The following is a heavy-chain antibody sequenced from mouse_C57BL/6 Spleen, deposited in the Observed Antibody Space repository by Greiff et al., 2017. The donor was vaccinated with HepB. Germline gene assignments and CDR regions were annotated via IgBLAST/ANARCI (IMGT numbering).Heavy chain of an antibody. Sequence: VQLKQSGGDLVKPGGSLKLSCAASGFTFSSYGMSWVRQTPDKRLEWVATISSGGSYTYYPDSVKGRFTISRDNAKNTLYLQMSSLKSEDTAMYYCASDGYYEDYAMDYWGQGTSVTVSS. D-gene: IGHD2-3*01. CDR3: ASDGYYEDYAMDY. J-gene: IGHJ4*01. CDR2: ISSGGSYT. CDR1: GFTFSSYG. V-gene: IGHV5-6*01.